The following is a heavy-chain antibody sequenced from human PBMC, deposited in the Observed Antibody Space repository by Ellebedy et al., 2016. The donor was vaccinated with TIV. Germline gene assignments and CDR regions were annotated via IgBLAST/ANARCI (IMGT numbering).Heavy chain of an antibody. D-gene: IGHD3-9*01. CDR3: ARENYDILTGGIDC. CDR1: GGSVTSSNYY. V-gene: IGHV4-61*01. Sequence: MPSETLSLTCTVSGGSVTSSNYYWSWIRQPPGKRLEWIGHIYYSGNTNFSPYLKSRVTISVDTSKNQFSLKLNSVTAADTAVYYCARENYDILTGGIDCWGQGTPVTVSS. J-gene: IGHJ4*02. CDR2: IYYSGNT.